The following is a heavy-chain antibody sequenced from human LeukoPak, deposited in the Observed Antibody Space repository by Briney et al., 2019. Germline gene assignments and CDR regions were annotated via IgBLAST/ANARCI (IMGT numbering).Heavy chain of an antibody. CDR1: GFSFSRYA. J-gene: IGHJ4*02. D-gene: IGHD1-26*01. CDR2: ISSSGAST. CDR3: AKLANATSGFDY. Sequence: GGSLRLSCAASGFSFSRYAMSWVRQAPGGGLEWVSIISSSGASTYYADSVKGRFTVSRDNSKNTLYLQMNSLRAEDTAVYCCAKLANATSGFDYWGQGTLVTVSS. V-gene: IGHV3-23*01.